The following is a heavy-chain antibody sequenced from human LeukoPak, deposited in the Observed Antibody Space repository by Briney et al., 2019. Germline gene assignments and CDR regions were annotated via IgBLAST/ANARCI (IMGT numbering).Heavy chain of an antibody. J-gene: IGHJ4*02. CDR1: GGSFSGYY. Sequence: SETLSLTCAVYGGSFSGYYWSWIRQSPGKGLEWIGEINHSGGTNYNPSLKSRVTISVDTSKNQFSLKLSSMTAADTAVYYCARAFPIVVVPAAIVGYYFDYWGQGTLVTVSS. CDR3: ARAFPIVVVPAAIVGYYFDY. V-gene: IGHV4-34*01. D-gene: IGHD2-2*01. CDR2: INHSGGT.